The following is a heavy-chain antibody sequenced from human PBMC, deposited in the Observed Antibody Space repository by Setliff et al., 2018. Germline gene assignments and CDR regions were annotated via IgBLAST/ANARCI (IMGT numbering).Heavy chain of an antibody. CDR2: IYYSGST. CDR3: ARDHGYYGMDV. V-gene: IGHV4-39*07. J-gene: IGHJ6*02. Sequence: LSLTCTVSGGSISSSSYYWGWIRQPPGKGLEWIGSIYYSGSTYYNPSLKSRVTISVDTSKNQFSLKLSSVTAADTAVYYCARDHGYYGMDVWGQGTTGTV. CDR1: GGSISSSSYY.